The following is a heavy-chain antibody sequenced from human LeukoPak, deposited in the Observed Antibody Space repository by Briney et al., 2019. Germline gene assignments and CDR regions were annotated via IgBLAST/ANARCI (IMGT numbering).Heavy chain of an antibody. D-gene: IGHD3-10*01. CDR2: INPNSGGT. J-gene: IGHJ3*02. Sequence: ASVKVSCKASGYTFTGYYMHWVRQAPGQGLEWMGWINPNSGGTNYAQKFQGRVTMTRDTSISTAYMELSRLRSDDTAVYYCAGDKRGGLLWFGELGHDAFDIWGQGTMVTVSS. CDR3: AGDKRGGLLWFGELGHDAFDI. CDR1: GYTFTGYY. V-gene: IGHV1-2*02.